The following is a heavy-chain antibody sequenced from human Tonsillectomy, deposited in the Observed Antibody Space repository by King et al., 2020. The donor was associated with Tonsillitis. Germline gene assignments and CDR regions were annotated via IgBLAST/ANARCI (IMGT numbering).Heavy chain of an antibody. Sequence: VQLVESGGGLVQPGGSLRLSCAASGFTFSDHYMDWVRQAPGKGLEWVGRSRNKAKTYTTEYAASVKGRFTISRDDSKDSLYLQMNSLKTEDTAVYFCARVVAGDRSWHVDLWGRGTLVSVSS. CDR1: GFTFSDHY. CDR2: SRNKAKTYTT. D-gene: IGHD2-15*01. V-gene: IGHV3-72*01. CDR3: ARVVAGDRSWHVDL. J-gene: IGHJ2*01.